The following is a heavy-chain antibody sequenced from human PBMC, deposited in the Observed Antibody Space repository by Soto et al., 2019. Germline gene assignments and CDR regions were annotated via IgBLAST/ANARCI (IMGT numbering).Heavy chain of an antibody. V-gene: IGHV4-31*03. J-gene: IGHJ4*02. CDR3: ARDHSSYDFWSGYFAY. CDR1: GGSISGGGYY. D-gene: IGHD3-3*01. Sequence: TLSLTCTVSGGSISGGGYYWSWIRQHPGRGLEWIGYIYYSGSTYYNPSLKSRVTISVDTSKNQFYLKLSSVTAADTAVYYCARDHSSYDFWSGYFAYWGQGTLVTVSS. CDR2: IYYSGST.